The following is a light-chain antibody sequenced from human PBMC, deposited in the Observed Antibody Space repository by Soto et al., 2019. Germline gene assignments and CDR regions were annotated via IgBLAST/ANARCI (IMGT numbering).Light chain of an antibody. CDR3: QQYGSSPYT. J-gene: IGKJ2*01. CDR1: QSVSSSY. CDR2: GAS. V-gene: IGKV3-20*01. Sequence: EIVLTQSPGTLSLSPGETATLSCRASQSVSSSYLAWYQQKPGQAPRLIICGASDRATGIPDRFSGSGSGTDFTLTISRLEPEDFAVYYCQQYGSSPYTFGQGTKLEIK.